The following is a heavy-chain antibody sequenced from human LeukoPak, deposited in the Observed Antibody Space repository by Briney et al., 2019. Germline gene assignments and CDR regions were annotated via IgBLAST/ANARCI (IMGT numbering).Heavy chain of an antibody. V-gene: IGHV1-2*02. D-gene: IGHD2-8*01. CDR1: GYTFTGYY. Sequence: ASVKVSCKASGYTFTGYYMHWVRQAPGQGLEWMGWINPNSGGTNYAQKFQGRVTMTRDTSISTAYMELSRLRSDDTAVYYCARWQMVYVFNYFDSWGQGTLVTVSS. J-gene: IGHJ4*02. CDR3: ARWQMVYVFNYFDS. CDR2: INPNSGGT.